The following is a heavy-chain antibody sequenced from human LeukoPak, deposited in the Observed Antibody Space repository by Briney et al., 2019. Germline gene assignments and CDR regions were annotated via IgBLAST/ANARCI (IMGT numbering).Heavy chain of an antibody. V-gene: IGHV1-2*02. J-gene: IGHJ3*02. D-gene: IGHD1-26*01. Sequence: ASVRVSCKASGYTFTGYYMHWVRQAPGQGLEWMGWINPNSGGTNYAQKFQGRVTMTRDTSISTAYMELSRLRSGDTAGYYCARWGNSGSQSGAFDIWGHGTMVTVSS. CDR3: ARWGNSGSQSGAFDI. CDR2: INPNSGGT. CDR1: GYTFTGYY.